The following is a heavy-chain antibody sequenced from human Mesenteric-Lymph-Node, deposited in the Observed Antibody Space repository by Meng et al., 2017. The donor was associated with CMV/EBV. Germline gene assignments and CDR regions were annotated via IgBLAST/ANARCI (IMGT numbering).Heavy chain of an antibody. Sequence: GSLRLSCTVSGGSISSYYWSWIRQPPGKGLEWIGYIYYSGSTNYNPSLKSRVTISVDTSKNQFSLKLSSVTAADTAVYYCARPLLYCSSTSCHGGWFDPWGQGTLVTVSS. CDR1: GGSISSYY. D-gene: IGHD2-2*01. CDR3: ARPLLYCSSTSCHGGWFDP. V-gene: IGHV4-59*01. CDR2: IYYSGST. J-gene: IGHJ5*02.